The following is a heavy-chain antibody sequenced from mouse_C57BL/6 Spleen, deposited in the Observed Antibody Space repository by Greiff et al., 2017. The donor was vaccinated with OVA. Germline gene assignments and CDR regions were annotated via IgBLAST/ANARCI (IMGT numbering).Heavy chain of an antibody. CDR2: IDPETGGT. Sequence: VQVVESGAELVRPGASVTLSCKASGYTFTDYEMHWVKQTPVHGLEWIGAIDPETGGTAYNQKFKGKAILTADKSSSTAYMELRSLTSEDSAVYYCTRANFDYWGQGTTLTVSS. CDR3: TRANFDY. V-gene: IGHV1-15*01. CDR1: GYTFTDYE. J-gene: IGHJ2*01.